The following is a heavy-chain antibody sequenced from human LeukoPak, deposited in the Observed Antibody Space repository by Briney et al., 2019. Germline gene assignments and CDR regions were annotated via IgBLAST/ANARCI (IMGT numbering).Heavy chain of an antibody. CDR3: ARRTTVVTPWSGYFDY. CDR1: GGSISSSYHY. J-gene: IGHJ4*02. Sequence: SETLSLTCTVSGGSISSSYHYWGWIRQPPGKGLEWIGYIYYSGSTNYNPSLKSRVTISVDTSKNQFSLKLSSVTAADTAVYYCARRTTVVTPWSGYFDYWGQGTLVTVSS. CDR2: IYYSGST. D-gene: IGHD4-23*01. V-gene: IGHV4-61*05.